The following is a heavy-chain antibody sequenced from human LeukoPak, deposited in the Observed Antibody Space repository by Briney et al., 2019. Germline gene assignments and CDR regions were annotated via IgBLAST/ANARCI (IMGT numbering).Heavy chain of an antibody. CDR2: ISWNSGSI. J-gene: IGHJ4*02. V-gene: IGHV3-9*03. CDR1: GFTFDDYA. Sequence: GGSLRLSCAASGFTFDDYAMHWVRQDPGKGLEWVSGISWNSGSIGYADSVKGRFTISRDNAKNSLYLQMNSLRAEDMALYYCAKEGRVGATRGGFDHWGQGTLVTVSS. CDR3: AKEGRVGATRGGFDH. D-gene: IGHD1-26*01.